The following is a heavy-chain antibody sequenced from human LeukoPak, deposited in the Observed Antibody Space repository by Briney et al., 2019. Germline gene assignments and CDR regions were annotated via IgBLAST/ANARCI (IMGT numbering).Heavy chain of an antibody. CDR2: ISYDGSNK. CDR1: GFTFSNYW. J-gene: IGHJ4*02. Sequence: GGSLRLSCTASGFTFSNYWMHWVRQAPGKGLEWVAVISYDGSNKYYADSVKGRFTISRDNSKNTLYLQMNSLRAEDTAVYYCAKEEGSGWIFDYWGQGTLVTVSS. V-gene: IGHV3-30*18. D-gene: IGHD6-19*01. CDR3: AKEEGSGWIFDY.